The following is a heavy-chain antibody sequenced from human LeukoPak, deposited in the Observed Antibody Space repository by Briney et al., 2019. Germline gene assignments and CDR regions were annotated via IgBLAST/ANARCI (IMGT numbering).Heavy chain of an antibody. V-gene: IGHV3-23*01. CDR2: ISGGGDAT. CDR3: AKDLVTGSLDY. CDR1: DFSFITYA. D-gene: IGHD3-10*01. J-gene: IGHJ4*02. Sequence: GGSLRLSCAASDFSFITYAMSWVRQAPGKGLEWVPTISGGGDATYYADSVKGRFTISRDNSKNTLYLQMNSLRAEDTAIYYCAKDLVTGSLDYWGQGTLVTVSS.